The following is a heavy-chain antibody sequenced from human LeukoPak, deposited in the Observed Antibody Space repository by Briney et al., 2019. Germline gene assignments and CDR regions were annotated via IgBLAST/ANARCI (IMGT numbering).Heavy chain of an antibody. CDR1: GFTFDDYA. CDR3: AKGFWMAVAGTDRAGAFDI. V-gene: IGHV3-9*01. D-gene: IGHD6-19*01. Sequence: GGSLRLSCAASGFTFDDYAMHWVRQAPGKGLEWVSGISWNSGSIGYADSVKGRFTISRDNAKNSLYLQMNSLRAEDTALYYCAKGFWMAVAGTDRAGAFDIWGQGTMVTVSS. CDR2: ISWNSGSI. J-gene: IGHJ3*02.